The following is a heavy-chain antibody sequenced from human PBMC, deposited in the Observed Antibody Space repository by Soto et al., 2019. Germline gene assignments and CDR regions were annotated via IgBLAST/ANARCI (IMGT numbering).Heavy chain of an antibody. D-gene: IGHD2-15*01. V-gene: IGHV3-53*01. CDR1: GFTVSSNY. Sequence: GSLRLSCAASGFTVSSNYMSWVRQAPGKGLEWVSVIYSGGSTYYADSVKGRFTISRDNSKNTLYLQMNSLRAEDTAVYYCARDRDYSAHDPFDIWGQGTMVTVSS. CDR2: IYSGGST. J-gene: IGHJ3*02. CDR3: ARDRDYSAHDPFDI.